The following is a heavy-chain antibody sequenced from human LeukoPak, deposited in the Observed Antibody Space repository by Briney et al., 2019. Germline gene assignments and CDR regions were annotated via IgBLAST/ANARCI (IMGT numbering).Heavy chain of an antibody. CDR3: ARFALKTPPTD. CDR2: ISSSSSYI. Sequence: SGGSLRLSCAASGFTFSSYSMNWVRQAPGKGLEWVSSISSSSSYIYYADSVKGRFTISRDNAKNSLYLQMNSLRAEDTAVYYCARFALKTPPTDWGQGTLVTVSS. CDR1: GFTFSSYS. J-gene: IGHJ4*02. V-gene: IGHV3-21*01.